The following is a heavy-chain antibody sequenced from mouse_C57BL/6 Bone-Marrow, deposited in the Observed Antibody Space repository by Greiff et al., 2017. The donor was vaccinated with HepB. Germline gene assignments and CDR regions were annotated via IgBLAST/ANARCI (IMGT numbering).Heavy chain of an antibody. J-gene: IGHJ1*03. CDR2: IYPGSGST. V-gene: IGHV1-55*01. CDR1: GYTFTSSW. CDR3: SRRRGGGWYFDV. Sequence: QVQLQQPGAELVKPGASVKMSCKASGYTFTSSWITWVKQRPGQGLEWIGDIYPGSGSTNYNEKFKSKATLTVDTSSTTAYMQLSSLTSEDSAVYDCSRRRGGGWYFDVWGKGTTVTVSS. D-gene: IGHD1-1*02.